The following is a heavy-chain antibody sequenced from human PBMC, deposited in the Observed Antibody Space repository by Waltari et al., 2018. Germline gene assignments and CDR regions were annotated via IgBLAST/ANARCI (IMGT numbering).Heavy chain of an antibody. D-gene: IGHD4-17*01. CDR1: GGSISSSSYY. CDR3: ARHKPVVGYGDYGDYYYYYMDV. V-gene: IGHV4-39*01. J-gene: IGHJ6*03. CDR2: TYYSGST. Sequence: QLQLQESGPGLVKPSEPLSLTCTVSGGSISSSSYYWGWVLQPPGKGMGGMGSTYYSGSTYYNPSLKSRVTISVDTSKNQFSLKLSSVTAADTAVYYCARHKPVVGYGDYGDYYYYYMDVWGKGTTVTVSS.